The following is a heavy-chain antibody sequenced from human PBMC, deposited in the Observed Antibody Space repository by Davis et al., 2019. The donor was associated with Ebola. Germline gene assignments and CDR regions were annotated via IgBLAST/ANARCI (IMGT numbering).Heavy chain of an antibody. Sequence: SVKVSCKASGGTFSSYAISWVRQAPGQGLEWMGGIIPIFGTANYAQKFQGRVTITADESTSTAYMELSSLRSADTAVYYCARAATVITGGWFDPWGQGTLVTVSS. CDR2: IIPIFGTA. CDR1: GGTFSSYA. V-gene: IGHV1-69*13. CDR3: ARAATVITGGWFDP. J-gene: IGHJ5*02. D-gene: IGHD4-17*01.